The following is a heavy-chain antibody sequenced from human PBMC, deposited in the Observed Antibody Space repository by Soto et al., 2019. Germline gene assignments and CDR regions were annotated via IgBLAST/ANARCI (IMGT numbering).Heavy chain of an antibody. CDR1: GDSFSTINYY. J-gene: IGHJ4*02. D-gene: IGHD2-15*01. CDR2: IFYGGGTGVT. CDR3: ARRRGDDSLFDX. V-gene: IGHV4-39*01. Sequence: SETLSLTFTVSGDSFSTINYYWGWIRQPPGKGQEGIGNIFYGGGTGVTYYNPSLKSRVILSVDTSKNQFSLKLRSITAADTAFYFCARRRGDDSLFDXWGQGKMVTVSX.